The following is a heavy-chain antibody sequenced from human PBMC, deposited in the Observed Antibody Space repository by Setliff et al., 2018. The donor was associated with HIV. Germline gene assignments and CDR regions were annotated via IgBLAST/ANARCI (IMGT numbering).Heavy chain of an antibody. J-gene: IGHJ4*02. D-gene: IGHD5-12*01. CDR2: IWHDERHK. V-gene: IGHV3-30*02. CDR1: GSSFNSYG. CDR3: AKDSEFFPVPDRSGYMDD. Sequence: GESLKISCTFYGSSFNSYGMHWVRQAPGKGLEWVASIWHDERHKFYANSVKGRFTISRDNPKRTLYLQIDSLRAEDTAVYYCAKDSEFFPVPDRSGYMDDWGQGIPVTVSS.